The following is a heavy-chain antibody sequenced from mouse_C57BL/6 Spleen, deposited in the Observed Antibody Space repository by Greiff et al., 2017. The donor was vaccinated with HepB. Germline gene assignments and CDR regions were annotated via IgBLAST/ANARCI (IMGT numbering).Heavy chain of an antibody. V-gene: IGHV1-82*01. J-gene: IGHJ4*01. CDR3: ARCYYGPLSIDY. D-gene: IGHD1-2*01. CDR1: GYAFSSSW. Sequence: VQLQQSGPELVKPGASVKISCKASGYAFSSSWMNWVKQRPGKGLEWIGRIYPGDGDTNYNGKFKGKATLTADKSSSTAYMQLSSLTSEDSAVYFCARCYYGPLSIDYWGQGTSVTVSS. CDR2: IYPGDGDT.